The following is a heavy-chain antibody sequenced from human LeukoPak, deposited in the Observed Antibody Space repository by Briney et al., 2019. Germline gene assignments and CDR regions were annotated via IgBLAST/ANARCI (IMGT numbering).Heavy chain of an antibody. CDR1: GGSISSYY. D-gene: IGHD3-10*01. CDR2: IYTSGST. Sequence: SETLSLTCTVSGGSISSYYWSWIRQPAGKGLEWIGRIYTSGSTNYNPSLKSRVTMSVDTSKNQFSLKLSSVTAADTAVYYCARGYGRYYYGSGSNYYYYYYMDVWGKGTTVTISS. CDR3: ARGYGRYYYGSGSNYYYYYYMDV. J-gene: IGHJ6*03. V-gene: IGHV4-4*07.